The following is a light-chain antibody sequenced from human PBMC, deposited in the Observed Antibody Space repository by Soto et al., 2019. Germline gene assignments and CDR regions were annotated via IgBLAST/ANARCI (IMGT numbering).Light chain of an antibody. V-gene: IGKV1-5*01. J-gene: IGKJ1*01. CDR1: QNIGSW. Sequence: DIQMTQFPSTLSASVGDRVTITCRASQNIGSWLAWYQQKPGEAPKVLIYDVSNLEAGVPSRFSGSGSGTEFTLTISSLQPDDFATYYCQQYNTYWTFGQGTKVDIK. CDR3: QQYNTYWT. CDR2: DVS.